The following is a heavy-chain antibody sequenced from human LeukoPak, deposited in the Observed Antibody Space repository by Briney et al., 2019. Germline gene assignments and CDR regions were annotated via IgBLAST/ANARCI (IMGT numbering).Heavy chain of an antibody. J-gene: IGHJ4*02. CDR2: IKQDGSEK. CDR3: ARDHNWAFDN. V-gene: IGHV3-7*01. Sequence: GGSLRLSCAASGFTLSSYWMSWVRQAPGKGLEWVANIKQDGSEKYYVDSVKGRFTISSDTATKSVYLQMDSLRAEDTAVYYCARDHNWAFDNWGQGTLVTASS. CDR1: GFTLSSYW. D-gene: IGHD1-20*01.